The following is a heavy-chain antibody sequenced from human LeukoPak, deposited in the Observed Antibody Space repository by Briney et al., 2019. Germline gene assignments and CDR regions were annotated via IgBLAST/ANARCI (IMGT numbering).Heavy chain of an antibody. CDR1: GFTFSNFA. J-gene: IGHJ5*02. Sequence: PGRSLRLSRAASGFTFSNFAMHWVRQAPGKGLEWVAVISYDGSNKYYADSVKGRFTISRDNSKNTVYLQMNSLRAEDTAVYYCARDRYDIPWGQGTLVTVSS. V-gene: IGHV3-30-3*01. D-gene: IGHD3-9*01. CDR3: ARDRYDIP. CDR2: ISYDGSNK.